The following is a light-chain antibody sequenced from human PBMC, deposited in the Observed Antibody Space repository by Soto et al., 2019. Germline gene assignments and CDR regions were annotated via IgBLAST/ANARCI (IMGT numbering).Light chain of an antibody. CDR1: QSISGSF. V-gene: IGKV3-20*01. J-gene: IGKJ1*01. CDR2: GAS. CDR3: QQYGSSPRT. Sequence: EIVLTQSPGTLSLSPGERATRSCRASQSISGSFFAWYQQKPGQAPRLLIHGASSRATGIPDRFSGSGSGTDFTLTISRLEPEDFAVYYCQQYGSSPRTFGQGTKVDIK.